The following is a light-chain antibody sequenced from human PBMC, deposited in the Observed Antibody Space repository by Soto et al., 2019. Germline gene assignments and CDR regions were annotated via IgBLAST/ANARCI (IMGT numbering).Light chain of an antibody. Sequence: QAVLTHPPSASVTPGQRVTISCSGRSSNIGSNYVYWYQQLPGTAPQLLIYRNNQRPAGVPDRFSGSKSGTSASLAISGLRSEDEADYYCAAWDDSLSALYGFGTGTKVTVL. CDR1: SSNIGSNY. V-gene: IGLV1-47*01. CDR2: RNN. J-gene: IGLJ1*01. CDR3: AAWDDSLSALYG.